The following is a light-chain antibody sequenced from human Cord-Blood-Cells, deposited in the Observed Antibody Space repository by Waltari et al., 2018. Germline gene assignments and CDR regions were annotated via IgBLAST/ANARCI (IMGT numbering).Light chain of an antibody. V-gene: IGKV3-20*01. CDR1: QSVSSSY. Sequence: LSCRASQSVSSSYLAWYQQKPGQAPRLLIYGASSRATGIPDRFSGSGSGTDFTLTISRLEPEDFAVYYCQQYGSSLYTFGQGTKLEIK. CDR2: GAS. CDR3: QQYGSSLYT. J-gene: IGKJ2*01.